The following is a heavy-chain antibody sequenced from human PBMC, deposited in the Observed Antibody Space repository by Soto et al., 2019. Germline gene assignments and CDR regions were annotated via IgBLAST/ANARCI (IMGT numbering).Heavy chain of an antibody. CDR1: GGSISSGDYY. J-gene: IGHJ6*02. Sequence: QVQLQESGPGLVKPSQTLSLTCTVSGGSISSGDYYWSWIRQPPGKGLEWIGYIYYSGSTYYNPSPKIRVTIPVDTSRIQFLLKLSSVTAVETAVYYCARARKMAHNGMDVWGQGTTVTVSS. V-gene: IGHV4-30-4*01. CDR3: ARARKMAHNGMDV. CDR2: IYYSGST.